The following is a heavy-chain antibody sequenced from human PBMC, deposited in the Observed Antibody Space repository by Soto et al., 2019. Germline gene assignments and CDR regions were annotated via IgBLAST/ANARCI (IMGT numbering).Heavy chain of an antibody. CDR1: GYTFTSYG. Sequence: QGQLVQSGAEVKKPGASVKVSCKASGYTFTSYGISWVRQAPGQGLEWMGWISAKKDNTKYAQKFQGRVTMTTDTSTSTAYMELRSLRSDDTAVYYCAREILSPDFYFHGMDVWGQGTTVTVSS. D-gene: IGHD2-15*01. CDR2: ISAKKDNT. CDR3: AREILSPDFYFHGMDV. V-gene: IGHV1-18*04. J-gene: IGHJ6*02.